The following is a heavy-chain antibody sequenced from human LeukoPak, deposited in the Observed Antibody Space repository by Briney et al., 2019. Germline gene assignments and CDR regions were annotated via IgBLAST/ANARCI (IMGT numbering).Heavy chain of an antibody. D-gene: IGHD1-14*01. V-gene: IGHV3-7*01. Sequence: QTGGSLRLSCAASGFTFSSFWMTWVRQAPGRGLEWVANIKQDGSDKHYVDSVKGRVTISRDNARNSLYLQMNSLRAEDTAVYYCARLTGSKADGMDVWGQGTTVTVSS. CDR1: GFTFSSFW. CDR3: ARLTGSKADGMDV. J-gene: IGHJ6*02. CDR2: IKQDGSDK.